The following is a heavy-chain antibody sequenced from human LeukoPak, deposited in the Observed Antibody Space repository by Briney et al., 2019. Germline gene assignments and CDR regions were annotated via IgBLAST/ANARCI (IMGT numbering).Heavy chain of an antibody. CDR3: ARETSDSSGDFDY. CDR1: GGTFSSYA. D-gene: IGHD3-22*01. V-gene: IGHV1-69*06. CDR2: IIPIFGTA. Sequence: GASVKVSCKASGGTFSSYAISWVRQAPGQGLEWMGGIIPIFGTANYAQKFQGRVTITADKSTSTAYMELSSLRSEDTAVYYCARETSDSSGDFDYWGQGTLVTVSS. J-gene: IGHJ4*02.